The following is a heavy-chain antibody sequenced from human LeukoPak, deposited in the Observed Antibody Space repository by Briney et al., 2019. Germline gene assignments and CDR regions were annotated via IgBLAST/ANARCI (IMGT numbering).Heavy chain of an antibody. CDR2: ISSSSSYI. Sequence: PGGSLRLSCAASGFTFSSYSMNWVRQAPGKGLEWVSSISSSSSYIYYADSVKGRFTISRDNAKKSLYLQMNSLRAEDTAVYYCARGDFNDYGDYVDAFEIWGQGTMVTVSA. CDR1: GFTFSSYS. V-gene: IGHV3-21*01. CDR3: ARGDFNDYGDYVDAFEI. D-gene: IGHD4-17*01. J-gene: IGHJ3*02.